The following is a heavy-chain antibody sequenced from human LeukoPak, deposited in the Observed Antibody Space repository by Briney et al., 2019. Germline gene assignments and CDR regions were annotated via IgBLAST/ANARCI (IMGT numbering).Heavy chain of an antibody. J-gene: IGHJ4*02. CDR3: ARGGFSYGY. D-gene: IGHD5-18*01. V-gene: IGHV3-64D*06. Sequence: GGSLRLSCSASGFTFSSYAMHWVRQAPGKGLEYVSVISSNGGSTYYADSVKGRFTISRDNSKNTLYLQMSSLRVEDTAVYYCARGGFSYGYWGQGTLVTVSS. CDR2: ISSNGGST. CDR1: GFTFSSYA.